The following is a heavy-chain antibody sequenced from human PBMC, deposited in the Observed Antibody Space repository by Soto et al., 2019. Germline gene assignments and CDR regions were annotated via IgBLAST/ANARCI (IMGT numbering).Heavy chain of an antibody. J-gene: IGHJ4*02. D-gene: IGHD6-19*01. CDR2: INPNGGST. Sequence: QVQVVQSGAEVKKPGASVKVSCKTSGYPFTHYHVHWVRQATGQGIEWMGAINPNGGSTTYARHLQGRVTMTSDSSTSTVYMEMGSLRSDDSAVYYCALPKNTLGWYNFWGQGTLVTVS. V-gene: IGHV1-46*01. CDR3: ALPKNTLGWYNF. CDR1: GYPFTHYH.